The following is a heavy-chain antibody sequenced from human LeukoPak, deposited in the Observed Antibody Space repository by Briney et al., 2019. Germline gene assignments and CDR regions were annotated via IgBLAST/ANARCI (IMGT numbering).Heavy chain of an antibody. V-gene: IGHV3-53*01. Sequence: GGSLRLSCAASGFTVSSNYMSWVRQAPGKGLEWVSVIYSGGSAYYADSVKGRFTISRDNSKNTLYLQMSSLRAEDTAVYYCARGRTVITQPFDYWGQGTLVTVSS. D-gene: IGHD3-22*01. CDR2: IYSGGSA. CDR3: ARGRTVITQPFDY. CDR1: GFTVSSNY. J-gene: IGHJ4*02.